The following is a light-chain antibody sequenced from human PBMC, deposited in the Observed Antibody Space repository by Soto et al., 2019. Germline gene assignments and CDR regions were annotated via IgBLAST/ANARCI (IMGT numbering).Light chain of an antibody. CDR3: SSYAGRTLYV. V-gene: IGLV2-8*01. J-gene: IGLJ1*01. Sequence: QSVLTQPPSASGSPGQSVTISCTGTSSDVGGYDYVSWYQQRPGKATKLLIHEVTKRPSGVPDRFSGSKSGNTASLTVSGLQAEDEADYYCSSYAGRTLYVFGTGTKLTVL. CDR1: SSDVGGYDY. CDR2: EVT.